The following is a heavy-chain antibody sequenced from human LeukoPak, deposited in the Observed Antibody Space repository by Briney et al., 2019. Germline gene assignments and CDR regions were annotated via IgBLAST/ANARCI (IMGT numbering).Heavy chain of an antibody. CDR3: ARPLTYGSETYFWFDP. D-gene: IGHD3-10*01. Sequence: PGGSLRLSCAASGFTFTTYWMGWVRQAPGKGLEWVANIKQDGSEKYYVDSAKGRFTISRDNAKNSLSLQMNSLRAEDTAVYYCARPLTYGSETYFWFDPWGQGTLVTVSS. V-gene: IGHV3-7*01. CDR2: IKQDGSEK. J-gene: IGHJ5*02. CDR1: GFTFTTYW.